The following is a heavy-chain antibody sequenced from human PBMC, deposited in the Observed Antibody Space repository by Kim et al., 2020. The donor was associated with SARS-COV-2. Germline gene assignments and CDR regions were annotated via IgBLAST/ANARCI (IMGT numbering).Heavy chain of an antibody. V-gene: IGHV7-4-1*02. CDR1: GYTFTSYA. CDR3: ARSYVWDSRWLGLVWFDP. Sequence: ASVKVSCKASGYTFTSYAMNWVRQAPGQGLEWMGWINTNTGNPTYAQGFTGRFVFSLDTSVSTAYLQISSLKAEDTAVYYCARSYVWDSRWLGLVWFDPWGQGTLVTVSS. J-gene: IGHJ5*02. CDR2: INTNTGNP. D-gene: IGHD6-19*01.